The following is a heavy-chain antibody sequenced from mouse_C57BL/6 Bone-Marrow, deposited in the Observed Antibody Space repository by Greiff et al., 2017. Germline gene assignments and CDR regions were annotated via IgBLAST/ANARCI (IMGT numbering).Heavy chain of an antibody. Sequence: VQLQQSGSELRSPGSSVKLSCKDFDSEVFPIAYMSWVRQKPGHGFEWIGGILPSIGRTIYGEKFEDKATLDADTLSNTAYLELNSLTSEDSAIYYCARGVIYYDYDGFAYWGQGTLVTVSA. CDR3: ARGVIYYDYDGFAY. CDR2: ILPSIGRT. CDR1: DSEVFPIAY. D-gene: IGHD2-4*01. V-gene: IGHV15-2*01. J-gene: IGHJ3*01.